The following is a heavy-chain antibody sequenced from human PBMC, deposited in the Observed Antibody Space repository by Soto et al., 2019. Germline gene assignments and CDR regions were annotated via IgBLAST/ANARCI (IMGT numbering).Heavy chain of an antibody. Sequence: GGSLRLSCVASGFTFSDFVMTWVRQAPGKGPEWVSGISPSGGLTEHAVAVRGRFTISRDNSMNTVYLHMNSLRADDTAVYSCAAKRPGKYPLEYWGLGSLVTVSS. J-gene: IGHJ4*02. V-gene: IGHV3-23*01. CDR1: GFTFSDFV. CDR2: ISPSGGLT. D-gene: IGHD6-6*01. CDR3: AAKRPGKYPLEY.